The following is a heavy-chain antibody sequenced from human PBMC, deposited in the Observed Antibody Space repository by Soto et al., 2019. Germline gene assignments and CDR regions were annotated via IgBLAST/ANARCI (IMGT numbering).Heavy chain of an antibody. V-gene: IGHV3-11*06. CDR3: ARGYGAFDM. CDR1: GFTFSFYW. CDR2: ISSTSSAYT. Sequence: PGGSLRLSCAASGFTFSFYWMSWVRQAPGKGLEWVSYISSTSSAYTNYADSVKGRFIISRDNAKNSLYLQMNSLRAEDTAVYYCARGYGAFDMWGQGTMVTVSS. J-gene: IGHJ3*02. D-gene: IGHD1-20*01.